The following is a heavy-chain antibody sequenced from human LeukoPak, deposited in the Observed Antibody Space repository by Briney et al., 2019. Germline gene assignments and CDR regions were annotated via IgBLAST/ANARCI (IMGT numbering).Heavy chain of an antibody. Sequence: PGGSLRLSCAASGFTFSDYYMSWIRQAPGKGLEWVSYISSSSSYTNYADSVKGRFTVSRDNAKNSLYLQTNSLRAEDTAVYYCARDHCSSTTCYYYYGMDVWGRGTTVTVSS. V-gene: IGHV3-11*05. CDR2: ISSSSSYT. J-gene: IGHJ6*02. CDR1: GFTFSDYY. CDR3: ARDHCSSTTCYYYYGMDV. D-gene: IGHD2-2*01.